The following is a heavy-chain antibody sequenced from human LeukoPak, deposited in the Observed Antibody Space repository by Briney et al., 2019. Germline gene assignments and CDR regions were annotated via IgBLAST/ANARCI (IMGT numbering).Heavy chain of an antibody. D-gene: IGHD4-11*01. CDR2: ISGSGGST. Sequence: GGSLRLSCAASGFTSSSYAMSWVRQAPGEGLEWVSAISGSGGSTYYADSVKSRFTISRDNSKNTLYLQMNIRSAEDTAVYYCAKIPSGLDDSSNYEGYWGQGTLVTVSS. J-gene: IGHJ4*02. CDR1: GFTSSSYA. CDR3: AKIPSGLDDSSNYEGY. V-gene: IGHV3-23*01.